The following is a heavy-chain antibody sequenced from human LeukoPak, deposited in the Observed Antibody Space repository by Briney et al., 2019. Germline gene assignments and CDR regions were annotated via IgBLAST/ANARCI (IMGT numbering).Heavy chain of an antibody. Sequence: GGSLRLSCAASGFTFSTYSMNWVRQAPGKGLEWVSVIYSGGSTYYADSVKGRFTISRDNSKNTLYLQMNSLRAEDTAVYYCARGPAAMGKDFDYWGQGTLVTVSS. V-gene: IGHV3-53*01. D-gene: IGHD5-18*01. J-gene: IGHJ4*02. CDR1: GFTFSTYS. CDR2: IYSGGST. CDR3: ARGPAAMGKDFDY.